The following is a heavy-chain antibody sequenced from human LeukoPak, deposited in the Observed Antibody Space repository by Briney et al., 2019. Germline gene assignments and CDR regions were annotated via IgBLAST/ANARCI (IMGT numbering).Heavy chain of an antibody. V-gene: IGHV3-74*01. J-gene: IGHJ4*02. CDR1: RFTFSTSW. CDR2: ITSDGRST. CDR3: ARALGTVADF. Sequence: GGSLRLSCAASRFTFSTSWMHWVRQPPGKGLVWVSRITSDGRSTSYADSVKGRFTVSRDNAKNTLYLHMSSLTAEDTAIYYCARALGTVADFWGQGTMVTVSS. D-gene: IGHD7-27*01.